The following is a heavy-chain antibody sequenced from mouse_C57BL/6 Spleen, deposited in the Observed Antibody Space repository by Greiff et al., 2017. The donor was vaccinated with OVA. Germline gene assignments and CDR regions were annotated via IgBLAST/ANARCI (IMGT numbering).Heavy chain of an antibody. Sequence: VQLQQSGAELPRPGASVKLSCKASGYTFTSYGISWVKQRTGQGLEWIGEIYPRSGNTYYNEKFKGKATLTADKSSSTAYMELRSLTSEDSAVYFCAREDIYDGYYLPWFAYWGQGTLVTVSA. D-gene: IGHD2-3*01. V-gene: IGHV1-81*01. J-gene: IGHJ3*01. CDR1: GYTFTSYG. CDR2: IYPRSGNT. CDR3: AREDIYDGYYLPWFAY.